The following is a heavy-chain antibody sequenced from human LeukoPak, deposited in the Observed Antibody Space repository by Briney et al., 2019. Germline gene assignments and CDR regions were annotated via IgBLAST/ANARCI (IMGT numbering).Heavy chain of an antibody. CDR1: GYTFTSYY. Sequence: GASVKVSCKASGYTFTSYYMHWVRQAPGQGLEWMGIINPSGGSTSYAQKFQGRVTMTRDMSTSTVYMELSSLRSEDTAVYYCARDPGDSGYDPSYFDYWGQGTLVTVSS. CDR3: ARDPGDSGYDPSYFDY. CDR2: INPSGGST. D-gene: IGHD5-12*01. J-gene: IGHJ4*02. V-gene: IGHV1-46*01.